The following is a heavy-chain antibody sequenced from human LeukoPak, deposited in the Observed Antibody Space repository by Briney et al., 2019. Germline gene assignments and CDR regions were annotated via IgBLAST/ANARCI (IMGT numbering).Heavy chain of an antibody. Sequence: SETLSLTCTVSGGSISSYYWSWIRQPPGKGLEWIGYIYDSGSTNYNPSLESRVTISVDTSKNQFSLKPSSVTAADTAVYYCARVGGTDYYYYGMDVWGQGTTVTVSS. D-gene: IGHD1-1*01. V-gene: IGHV4-59*01. J-gene: IGHJ6*02. CDR3: ARVGGTDYYYYGMDV. CDR2: IYDSGST. CDR1: GGSISSYY.